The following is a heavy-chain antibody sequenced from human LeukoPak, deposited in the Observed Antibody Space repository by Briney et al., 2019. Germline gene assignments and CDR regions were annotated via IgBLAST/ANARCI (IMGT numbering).Heavy chain of an antibody. CDR1: GVSITSYY. CDR2: IYHTGST. CDR3: ARPQHDALDI. V-gene: IGHV4-59*08. Sequence: PSETLSLTCTVSGVSITSYYWSWVRQPPGRGLEWIGYIYHTGSTNYNPSLKSRVTISVDTSKSQFSLKLSSVTAADTAVYYCARPQHDALDIWGQGTMVTVSS. J-gene: IGHJ3*02. D-gene: IGHD1-1*01.